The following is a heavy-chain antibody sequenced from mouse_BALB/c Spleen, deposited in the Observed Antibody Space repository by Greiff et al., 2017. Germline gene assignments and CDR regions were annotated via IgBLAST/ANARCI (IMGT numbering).Heavy chain of an antibody. V-gene: IGHV14-3*02. CDR2: IDPANGNT. Sequence: EVQLQQSGAELVKPGASVKLSCTASGFNIKDTYMHWVKQRPEQGLEWIGRIDPANGNTKYDPKFQGKATITADTSSNTAYLQLSSLTSEDAAVYYCARDHLWYFDVWGAGTTVTVSS. CDR1: GFNIKDTY. J-gene: IGHJ1*01. CDR3: ARDHLWYFDV.